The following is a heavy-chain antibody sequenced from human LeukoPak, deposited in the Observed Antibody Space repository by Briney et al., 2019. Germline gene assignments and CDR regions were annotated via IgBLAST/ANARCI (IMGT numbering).Heavy chain of an antibody. V-gene: IGHV1-2*06. CDR1: GYTFTDPAYH. Sequence: GASVKVSCKTSGYTFTDPAYHLHWVRQAPGQGLEWMGRIDPNSGGTNYAQKFQGRVTMTRDTSISTAYMELSRLRSDDTAVYYCARDRARYCSGGSRYSPGYWGQGTLVTVSS. CDR3: ARDRARYCSGGSRYSPGY. CDR2: IDPNSGGT. D-gene: IGHD2-15*01. J-gene: IGHJ4*02.